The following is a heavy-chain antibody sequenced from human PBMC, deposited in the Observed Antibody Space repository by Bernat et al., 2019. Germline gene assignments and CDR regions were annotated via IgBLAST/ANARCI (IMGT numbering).Heavy chain of an antibody. CDR1: GHMFTSNA. CDR3: ARDLGAYYDSSSYPIDL. D-gene: IGHD3-22*01. J-gene: IGHJ3*01. Sequence: QVHLLQSGAEVKKPGASVKVSCKASGHMFTSNAMHWVRQAPGQRPEWMGWINTDNGNTRYSQNFQGRITMTKDTSATTVYMELSSLRSEDTAVYYCARDLGAYYDSSSYPIDLWVQGTMVTVSA. V-gene: IGHV1-3*04. CDR2: INTDNGNT.